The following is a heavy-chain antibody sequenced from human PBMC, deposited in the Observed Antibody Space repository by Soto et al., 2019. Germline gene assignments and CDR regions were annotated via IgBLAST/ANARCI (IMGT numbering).Heavy chain of an antibody. Sequence: EVQLVESGGGLVQPGGSLRLSCGASGFTFSSYSMNWVRQAPGKGLEWVSYISSSSSTIYYADSVKGRFTISRDNAKNSLYLQMNSLRYEDTAGYYCARDQKVPYYDDSSGYYYGTFDYWGQGTLVTVSS. J-gene: IGHJ4*02. CDR3: ARDQKVPYYDDSSGYYYGTFDY. CDR2: ISSSSSTI. CDR1: GFTFSSYS. D-gene: IGHD3-22*01. V-gene: IGHV3-48*02.